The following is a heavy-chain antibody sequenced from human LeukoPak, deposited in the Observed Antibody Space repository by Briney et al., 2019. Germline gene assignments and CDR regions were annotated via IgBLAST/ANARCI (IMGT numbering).Heavy chain of an antibody. V-gene: IGHV1-18*01. CDR2: ISACNGNT. Sequence: ASVKVSCKASGYTFTSYGISWVRQAPGQGLEWMGWISACNGNTNYAQKLQGRVTMTTDTSTSTAYMELRSLRSDDTAVYYCAREMEIAGTSDYWGQGTLVTVSS. CDR1: GYTFTSYG. D-gene: IGHD6-13*01. J-gene: IGHJ4*02. CDR3: AREMEIAGTSDY.